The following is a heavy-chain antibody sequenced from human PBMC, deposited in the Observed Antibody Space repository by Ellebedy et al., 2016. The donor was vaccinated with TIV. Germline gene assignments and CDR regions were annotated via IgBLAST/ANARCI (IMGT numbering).Heavy chain of an antibody. CDR3: AKRVTMVREVITYYHYAMDV. Sequence: GESLKISCAASGFTFSSYSMNWVRQAPGKGLEWVSSISSSSSYIYYAASVKGRFTISRDNSKNTLYLQMNSLRAEDTAVEYCAKRVTMVREVITYYHYAMDVWGQGTTVTVSS. CDR2: ISSSSSYI. CDR1: GFTFSSYS. J-gene: IGHJ6*02. V-gene: IGHV3-21*04. D-gene: IGHD3-10*01.